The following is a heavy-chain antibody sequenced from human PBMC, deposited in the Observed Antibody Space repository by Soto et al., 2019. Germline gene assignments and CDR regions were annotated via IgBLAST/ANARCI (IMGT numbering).Heavy chain of an antibody. V-gene: IGHV4-39*07. Sequence: SETLSLTCTVSGGSFSSSSYYWGWIRQPPGKGLEWIGSIYYSGSTYYNPSLKSRVTISVDTSKNQSSLRLTSVTAADTAVYYCARDQAPGAFTRGYFDYWGQGILVTVSS. D-gene: IGHD1-26*01. CDR3: ARDQAPGAFTRGYFDY. CDR1: GGSFSSSSYY. CDR2: IYYSGST. J-gene: IGHJ4*02.